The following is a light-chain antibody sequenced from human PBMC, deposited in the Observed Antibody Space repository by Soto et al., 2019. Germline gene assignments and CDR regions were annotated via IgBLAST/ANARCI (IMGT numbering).Light chain of an antibody. V-gene: IGLV2-8*01. J-gene: IGLJ3*02. CDR3: SSHAGIINVV. Sequence: QSALTQPPSASGSPGQSVTISCTGTSSDVGGYNYVSWYQQHPGKAPKLMIYEVTKRPSGVPDRFSGSKSGNTAPLTVSGLLAEDEADYYCSSHAGIINVVFGGGTKVTVL. CDR2: EVT. CDR1: SSDVGGYNY.